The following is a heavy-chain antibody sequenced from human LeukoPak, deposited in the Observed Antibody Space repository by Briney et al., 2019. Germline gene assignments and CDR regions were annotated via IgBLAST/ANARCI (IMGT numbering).Heavy chain of an antibody. J-gene: IGHJ4*02. V-gene: IGHV1-2*06. D-gene: IGHD1-26*01. Sequence: ASVKVSCKTSGYTFADYFIHWVRQAPGQGLEYMGRINANSGGSEYQQKFQGRVTMTRDMSISTAYVEINWLISDDTAIYYCARDVSSTPNWEFDYWGQGTTVTVSS. CDR1: GYTFADYF. CDR2: INANSGGS. CDR3: ARDVSSTPNWEFDY.